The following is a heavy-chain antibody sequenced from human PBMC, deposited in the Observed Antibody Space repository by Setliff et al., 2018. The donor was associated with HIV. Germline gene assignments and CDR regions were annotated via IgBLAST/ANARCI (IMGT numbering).Heavy chain of an antibody. V-gene: IGHV3-30*18. CDR1: GFAFSNYG. J-gene: IGHJ4*02. D-gene: IGHD3-9*01. CDR3: AKDHGPSLRYFDWLLWGLGKFDH. CDR2: ISYDGSTK. Sequence: PGESLKISCAASGFAFSNYGMHWVRQAPGKGLEWVAVISYDGSTKHYSDSVKGRFTISRDNPKNMVYLQMNSLRAEDTAVYYCAKDHGPSLRYFDWLLWGLGKFDHWGQGTLVTVSS.